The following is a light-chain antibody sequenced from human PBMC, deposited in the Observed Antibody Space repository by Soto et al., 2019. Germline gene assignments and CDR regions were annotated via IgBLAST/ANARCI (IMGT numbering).Light chain of an antibody. CDR2: GAS. V-gene: IGKV3-20*01. CDR3: QQYDRSPL. Sequence: EIGLTQSPGALSLSPGERATLSCRASQSVSNSHSAWYQQKPGQAPRLLIYGASNRATGVSDRFSGSGSGTDFTLTITRLEPEDSAVYYCQQYDRSPLFGGGTKVEI. CDR1: QSVSNSH. J-gene: IGKJ4*01.